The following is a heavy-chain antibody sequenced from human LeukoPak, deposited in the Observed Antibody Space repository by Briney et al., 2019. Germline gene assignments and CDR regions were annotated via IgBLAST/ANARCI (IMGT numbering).Heavy chain of an antibody. CDR1: GYTLTELS. CDR3: ARVFATRRRSMVRGVIDGGYYYGMDV. J-gene: IGHJ6*02. CDR2: FDPEDGET. V-gene: IGHV1-24*01. D-gene: IGHD3-10*01. Sequence: ASVKVSCKVSGYTLTELSMHWVRQAPGKGLEWMGGFDPEDGETIYAQKFQGRVTMTEDTSTDTAYMELSSLRAEDTAVYYCARVFATRRRSMVRGVIDGGYYYGMDVWGQGTTVTVSS.